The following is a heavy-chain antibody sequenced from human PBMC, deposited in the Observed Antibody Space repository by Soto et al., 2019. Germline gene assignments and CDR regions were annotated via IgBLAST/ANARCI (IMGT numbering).Heavy chain of an antibody. CDR3: AKEDIVVVVAATGWFDP. V-gene: IGHV3-23*01. CDR2: ISGSGGST. J-gene: IGHJ5*02. CDR1: GFTFSSYA. D-gene: IGHD2-15*01. Sequence: HPGGSLRLSCAASGFTFSSYAMSWVRQAPGKGLEWVSAISGSGGSTYYADSVKGRFTISRDNSKNTLYLQMNSLRAEDTAVYYCAKEDIVVVVAATGWFDPWGQGTLVTVSS.